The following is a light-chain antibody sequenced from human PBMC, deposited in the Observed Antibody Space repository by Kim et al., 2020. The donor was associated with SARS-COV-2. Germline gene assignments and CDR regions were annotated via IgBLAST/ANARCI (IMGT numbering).Light chain of an antibody. Sequence: EIVLTQSPGTLSLSPGERATLSCRASQSVSSSYLAWYQQKPGQAPRLLIYGASSRATGIPDRFSGSGSGTDFTLTISRLEPEDFAVYYCQQYGSSPPGATFGQGTKLEI. CDR1: QSVSSSY. CDR3: QQYGSSPPGAT. J-gene: IGKJ2*01. V-gene: IGKV3-20*01. CDR2: GAS.